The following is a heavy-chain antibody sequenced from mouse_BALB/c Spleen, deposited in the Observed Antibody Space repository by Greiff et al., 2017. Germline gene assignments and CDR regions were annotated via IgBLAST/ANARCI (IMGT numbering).Heavy chain of an antibody. J-gene: IGHJ4*01. CDR3: AQLTGTDYYAMDY. CDR1: GYSITSGYY. D-gene: IGHD4-1*01. V-gene: IGHV3-6*02. CDR2: ISYDGSN. Sequence: DVQLVESGPGLVKPSQSLSLTCSVTGYSITSGYYWNWIRQFPGNKLEWMGYISYDGSNNYNPSLKNRISITRDTSKNQFFLKLNSVTTEDTATYYCAQLTGTDYYAMDYWGQGTSVTVSS.